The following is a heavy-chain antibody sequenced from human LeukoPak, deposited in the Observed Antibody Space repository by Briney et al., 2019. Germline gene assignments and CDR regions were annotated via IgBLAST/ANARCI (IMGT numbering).Heavy chain of an antibody. CDR3: ARDRDDSSGYYDTPLGY. J-gene: IGHJ4*02. CDR2: ISSSGSTI. CDR1: GFTFSDYY. D-gene: IGHD3-22*01. V-gene: IGHV3-11*04. Sequence: GGSLRLSCAASGFTFSDYYMSWIRQAPGKGLEWISYISSSGSTIYYADSVKGRFTISRDNAKNSLYLQMNSLRAEDTAVYYCARDRDDSSGYYDTPLGYWGQGTLVTVSS.